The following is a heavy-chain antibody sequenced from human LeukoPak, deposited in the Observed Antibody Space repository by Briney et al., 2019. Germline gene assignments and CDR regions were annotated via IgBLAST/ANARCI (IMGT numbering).Heavy chain of an antibody. Sequence: GGSLRLSCAAPGFALSNYGLHWVRQAPGKGRGWVAFIQYDGSNKFHTDSVKGRFTISRDNSKNTLFLQMNSLRAEDTAVYYCAKPGGRVGESLNGIDYWGQGTLVTVS. V-gene: IGHV3-30*02. CDR2: IQYDGSNK. CDR1: GFALSNYG. CDR3: AKPGGRVGESLNGIDY. D-gene: IGHD3-10*01. J-gene: IGHJ4*02.